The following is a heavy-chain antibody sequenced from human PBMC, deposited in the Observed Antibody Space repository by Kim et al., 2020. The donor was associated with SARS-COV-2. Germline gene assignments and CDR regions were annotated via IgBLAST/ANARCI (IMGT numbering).Heavy chain of an antibody. V-gene: IGHV4-34*01. CDR3: ASRITIFGVVKRGLGY. D-gene: IGHD3-3*01. CDR1: GGSFSGYY. CDR2: INHSGST. J-gene: IGHJ4*01. Sequence: SETLSLTCAVYGGSFSGYYWSWIRQPPGKGLEWIGEINHSGSTNYNPSLKSRVTISVDTSKNQFSLKLSSVTAADTAVYYCASRITIFGVVKRGLGYWG.